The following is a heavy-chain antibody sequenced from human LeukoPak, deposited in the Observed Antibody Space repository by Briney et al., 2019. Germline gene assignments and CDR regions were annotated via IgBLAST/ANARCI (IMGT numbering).Heavy chain of an antibody. D-gene: IGHD3-22*01. CDR3: AKDRWARYDSSDRAGY. V-gene: IGHV3-30-3*01. CDR2: ISYDGSNK. CDR1: GFTFSSYA. J-gene: IGHJ4*02. Sequence: PGGSLRLSCAASGFTFSSYAMHWVRQAPGKGLEWVSVISYDGSNKYYADSVKGRFTISRDNSKNTLYLQMNSLRAEDTAVYYCAKDRWARYDSSDRAGYWGQGTLVTVSS.